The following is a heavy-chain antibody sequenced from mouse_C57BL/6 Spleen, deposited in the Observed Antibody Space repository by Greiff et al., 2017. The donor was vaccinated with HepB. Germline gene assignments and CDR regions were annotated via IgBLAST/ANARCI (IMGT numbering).Heavy chain of an antibody. CDR3: TLYDSFDY. V-gene: IGHV14-1*01. CDR1: GFNIKDYY. D-gene: IGHD2-3*01. J-gene: IGHJ2*01. Sequence: LVESGAELVRPGASVKLSCTASGFNIKDYYMHWVKQRPEQGLEWIGRIDPEDGDTEYAPKFQGKATITADTSSNTAYLQLSSLTSEDTAVYYCTLYDSFDYWGQGTTLTVSS. CDR2: IDPEDGDT.